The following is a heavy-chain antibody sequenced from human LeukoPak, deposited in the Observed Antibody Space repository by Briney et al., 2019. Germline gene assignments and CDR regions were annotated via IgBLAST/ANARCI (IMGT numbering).Heavy chain of an antibody. CDR2: IRYDGSNK. CDR3: ARVTSGSSYRPFDY. CDR1: GFTFSSYA. J-gene: IGHJ4*02. V-gene: IGHV3-30*02. Sequence: GGSLRLSCAASGFTFSSYAMHWVRQAPGKGLEWVAFIRYDGSNKYYADSVKGRFTISRDNSKNTLYLQMNSLRAEDTAVYYCARVTSGSSYRPFDYWGQGTLVTVSS. D-gene: IGHD3-10*01.